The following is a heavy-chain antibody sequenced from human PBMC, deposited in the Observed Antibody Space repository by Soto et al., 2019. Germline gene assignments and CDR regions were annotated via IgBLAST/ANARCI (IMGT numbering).Heavy chain of an antibody. CDR1: GGSISSGDYY. D-gene: IGHD3-22*01. CDR2: IYHTGSS. J-gene: IGHJ4*02. Sequence: SETLSLTCTVSGGSISSGDYYWSWVRQPPGKGLEWIGEIYHTGSSNYNPSLKSRVTISVDKSKNQFSLKLSSVAAADTAVYYCTRRPYYYDNSGYSPSDDWGPGTLVTVSS. V-gene: IGHV4-4*02. CDR3: TRRPYYYDNSGYSPSDD.